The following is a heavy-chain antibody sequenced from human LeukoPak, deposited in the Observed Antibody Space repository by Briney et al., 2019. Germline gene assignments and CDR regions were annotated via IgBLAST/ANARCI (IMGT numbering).Heavy chain of an antibody. CDR1: RGSISSNNW. J-gene: IGHJ5*02. Sequence: SETLSLTCAVSRGSISSNNWWSWVRQPPGKRLEWIAEIYHSGSTNYNPSLKSRVTVSVDKSKNQFSLKLSSVTAADTAMYYCARDSYYFGSGSDNTPYNWFDPWGQGTLVTVSS. CDR2: IYHSGST. D-gene: IGHD3-10*01. CDR3: ARDSYYFGSGSDNTPYNWFDP. V-gene: IGHV4-4*02.